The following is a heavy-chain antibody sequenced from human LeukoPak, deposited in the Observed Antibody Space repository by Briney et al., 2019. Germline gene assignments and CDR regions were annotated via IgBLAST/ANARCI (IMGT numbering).Heavy chain of an antibody. CDR3: AKVTGNFVVAAAGSNY. CDR2: ISGSGGST. CDR1: GFTFSSYA. J-gene: IGHJ4*02. Sequence: GGSLRLSCAASGFTFSSYAMSWVRQAPGKGLEWVSAISGSGGSTYYVDSVKGRFTISRDNSKNTLYLQMNSLRAEDTAVYYCAKVTGNFVVAAAGSNYWGQETLVTVSS. V-gene: IGHV3-23*01. D-gene: IGHD6-13*01.